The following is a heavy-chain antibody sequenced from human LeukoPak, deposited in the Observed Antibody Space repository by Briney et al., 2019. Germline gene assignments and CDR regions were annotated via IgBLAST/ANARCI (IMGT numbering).Heavy chain of an antibody. CDR3: ARDITMIPLTTPLQH. V-gene: IGHV7-4-1*02. D-gene: IGHD3-22*01. CDR2: INTNTGNP. Sequence: ASVKVSCKASGYTFTSYAMNWVRQAPGQGLEWMGWINTNTGNPTYARGFTGRFVFSLDTSVSTAYLQISSLKAEDTAVYYCARDITMIPLTTPLQHWGQGTLVTVSS. J-gene: IGHJ1*01. CDR1: GYTFTSYA.